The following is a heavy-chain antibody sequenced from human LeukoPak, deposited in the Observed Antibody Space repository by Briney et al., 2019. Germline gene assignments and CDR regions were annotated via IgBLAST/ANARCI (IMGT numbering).Heavy chain of an antibody. D-gene: IGHD5-24*01. J-gene: IGHJ4*02. CDR3: ARFVEMATTVDFDY. CDR2: IYYSGST. Sequence: PSQTLSLTCTVSGGSISSGGYYWSWIRQHPGKGLEWIGYIYYSGSTYYNPSLKSRVTISVDTSKNQFSLKLSSVTAADTAVYYCARFVEMATTVDFDYWGQGTLVTVSS. V-gene: IGHV4-31*03. CDR1: GGSISSGGYY.